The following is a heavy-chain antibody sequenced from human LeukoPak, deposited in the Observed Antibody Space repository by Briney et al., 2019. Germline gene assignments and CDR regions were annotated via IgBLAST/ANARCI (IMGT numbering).Heavy chain of an antibody. CDR1: GGSFSGYY. D-gene: IGHD3-3*01. CDR3: ARGQGRRRFLEWSSDWFDP. Sequence: SETLSLTCAVYGGSFSGYYWSWIRQPPGKGLEWIGEINHSGSTNYNPSLKSRVTISVDTSKNQFSLKLSSVTAADTAVYYCARGQGRRRFLEWSSDWFDPWGQGTLVTVSS. CDR2: INHSGST. V-gene: IGHV4-34*01. J-gene: IGHJ5*02.